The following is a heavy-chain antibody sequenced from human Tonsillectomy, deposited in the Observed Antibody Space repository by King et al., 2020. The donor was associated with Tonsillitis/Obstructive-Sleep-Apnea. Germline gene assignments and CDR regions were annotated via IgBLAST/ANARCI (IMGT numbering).Heavy chain of an antibody. CDR2: IFPRDSDT. CDR1: GYSFTNYW. D-gene: IGHD3-10*01. CDR3: AGPSVLPGGWFDP. J-gene: IGHJ5*02. V-gene: IGHV5-51*01. Sequence: QLVQSGAEVKKPGESLKISCKASGYSFTNYWIGWVRQMPGKGLEWWGIIFPRDSDTRYSPSFQGQVSISADKSISTAYLQWDSLKASDTAMYYCAGPSVLPGGWFDPWGQGTLVTVSS.